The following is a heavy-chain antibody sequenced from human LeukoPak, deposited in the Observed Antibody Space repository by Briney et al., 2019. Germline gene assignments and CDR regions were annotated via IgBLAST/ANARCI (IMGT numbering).Heavy chain of an antibody. CDR1: GHTLTELA. CDR2: FDPEDGQT. D-gene: IGHD1-26*01. Sequence: ASVGVSCKASGHTLTELAIHWVRQAPGKGLEWMGGFDPEDGQTIYAQKFQGRVTVTEDTSTDTAYMELSSLGSEDTAVYYCATEGGRSYYLYWGQGTLVTVSS. V-gene: IGHV1-24*01. J-gene: IGHJ4*02. CDR3: ATEGGRSYYLY.